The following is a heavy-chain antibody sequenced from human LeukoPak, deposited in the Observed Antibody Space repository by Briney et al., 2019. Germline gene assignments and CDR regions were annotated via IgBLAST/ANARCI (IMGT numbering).Heavy chain of an antibody. D-gene: IGHD6-19*01. Sequence: HPGRSLRLSCAASGFTFSSYGMHWVRQAPGKGLEWVAVISYDGSNKYYADSVKGRFTISRDNSKSTLYLQMNSLRAEDTAVYYCAKDLGWSYFDYWGQGTLVTVSS. CDR3: AKDLGWSYFDY. V-gene: IGHV3-30*18. CDR2: ISYDGSNK. CDR1: GFTFSSYG. J-gene: IGHJ4*02.